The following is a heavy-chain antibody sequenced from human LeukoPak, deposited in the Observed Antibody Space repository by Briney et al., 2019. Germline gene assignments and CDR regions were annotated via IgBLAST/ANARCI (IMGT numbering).Heavy chain of an antibody. CDR3: ARGRGTSGTNRDFYYYYYMDV. Sequence: ASVKVSCKASGYIFTDYAIHWLRQAPGQRPEWMGWMNGGNGNTKYSQKFQGRITLIRDTSAATAYMELSSLRHDDLAVFYCARGRGTSGTNRDFYYYYYMDVWGKGTTVTVSS. V-gene: IGHV1-3*01. J-gene: IGHJ6*03. D-gene: IGHD2-2*01. CDR1: GYIFTDYA. CDR2: MNGGNGNT.